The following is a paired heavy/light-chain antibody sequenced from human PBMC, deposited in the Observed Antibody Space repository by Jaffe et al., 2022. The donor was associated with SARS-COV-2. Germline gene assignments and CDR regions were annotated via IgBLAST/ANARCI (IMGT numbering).Heavy chain of an antibody. CDR1: GFNFNTYW. V-gene: IGHV3-7*03. CDR3: ATSVFEWCLLDY. CDR2: INQDGSEK. Sequence: EVQLVESGGGLVQPGRSLRLSCVGSGFNFNTYWMNWVRQAPGKGLEWVAKINQDGSEKFYVGSVEGRFTISRDNAKNSLYLQMNSLRDDDTAVYYCATSVFEWCLLDYWGQGILVTVSS. J-gene: IGHJ4*02. D-gene: IGHD2-8*01.
Light chain of an antibody. Sequence: DIVMTQSPDSLAVSLGERTTINCKSSQSILYSPNNKNYLAWYQQKPGQSPKLLIYWASTRESGVPDRFSGSGSGTDFTLTISSLQAEDVAVYYCQQYIRVPFNFGPGTKVDLK. CDR2: WAS. V-gene: IGKV4-1*01. CDR1: QSILYSPNNKNY. CDR3: QQYIRVPFN. J-gene: IGKJ3*01.